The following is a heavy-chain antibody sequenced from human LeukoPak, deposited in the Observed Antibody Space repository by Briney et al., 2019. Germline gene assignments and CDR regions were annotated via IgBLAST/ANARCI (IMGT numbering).Heavy chain of an antibody. J-gene: IGHJ4*02. V-gene: IGHV1-69*13. CDR1: GGTFSSYA. Sequence: SVKVSCKASGGTFSSYAISWVRQAPGQGLEWMGGIIPIFGTANYAQKFQGRVTITADESTSTAYMELSSLRSEDTAVYYCARGGEYCGGDCYFGLADYWGQGTLVTVSS. D-gene: IGHD2-21*02. CDR3: ARGGEYCGGDCYFGLADY. CDR2: IIPIFGTA.